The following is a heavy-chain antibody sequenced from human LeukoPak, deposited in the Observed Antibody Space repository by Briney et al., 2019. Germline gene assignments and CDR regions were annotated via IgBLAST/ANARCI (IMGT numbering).Heavy chain of an antibody. Sequence: GGSLRLSCAASGFSFSIYWMSWVRQAPGKGLEWVANIKQDGSEKYYVDSVKGRFTISRDNAKNSVYLQMNSVRVEDTAVYYCATEGIVGGGAHFDYWGQGTLVTVSS. CDR2: IKQDGSEK. D-gene: IGHD1-26*01. J-gene: IGHJ4*02. CDR1: GFSFSIYW. V-gene: IGHV3-7*01. CDR3: ATEGIVGGGAHFDY.